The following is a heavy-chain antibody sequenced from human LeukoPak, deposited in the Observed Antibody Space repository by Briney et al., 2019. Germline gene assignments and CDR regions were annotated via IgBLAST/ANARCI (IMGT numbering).Heavy chain of an antibody. CDR1: GYTFTTYY. D-gene: IGHD6-19*01. CDR2: INPNTGGT. CDR3: ARANYCGSGCYFYFDS. Sequence: ASVKVSCKASGYTFTTYYMHWVRQAPGQGLECMGWINPNTGGTRYAQNFQGRVTMTRDTSISTAYMELTGLTSDDTATYYCARANYCGSGCYFYFDSWGQGTLVTVSS. V-gene: IGHV1-2*02. J-gene: IGHJ4*02.